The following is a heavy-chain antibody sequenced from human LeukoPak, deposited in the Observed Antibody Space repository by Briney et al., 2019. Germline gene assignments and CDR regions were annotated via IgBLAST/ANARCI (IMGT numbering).Heavy chain of an antibody. J-gene: IGHJ4*02. CDR1: GFTFSSYW. V-gene: IGHV3-74*01. D-gene: IGHD6-6*01. Sequence: PGGSLRLSCAASGFTFSSYWMHWVRQAPGKGLVWVSRINSDGSSTSYADSVKGRFTISRDNAKNTLYLQMNSLRAEDTAVYYCARGSLLRPDGTSPYIAARRARRGSSYFDYWGQGTLVTVSS. CDR3: ARGSLLRPDGTSPYIAARRARRGSSYFDY. CDR2: INSDGSST.